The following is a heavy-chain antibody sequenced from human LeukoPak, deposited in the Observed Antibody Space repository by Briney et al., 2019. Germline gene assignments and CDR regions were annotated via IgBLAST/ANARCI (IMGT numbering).Heavy chain of an antibody. CDR3: ARRPLCSSTSCYFQH. J-gene: IGHJ1*01. D-gene: IGHD2-2*01. CDR2: IYYSGST. CDR1: GGSISSSSYY. V-gene: IGHV4-39*01. Sequence: SETLSLTCTVSGGSISSSSYYWGWIRQPPGRGLEWIGSIYYSGSTYYSPSLKSRVTISVDTSRNQFSLKLNSVTAADTAVYYCARRPLCSSTSCYFQHWGQGTLVTVSS.